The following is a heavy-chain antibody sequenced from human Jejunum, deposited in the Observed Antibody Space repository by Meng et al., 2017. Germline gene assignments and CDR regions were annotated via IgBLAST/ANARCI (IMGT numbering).Heavy chain of an antibody. Sequence: SLKISCEVSGFIFSSFEMNWVRQAPGKGLEWLAYIGNGGGRNTFYADSVKGRISIYRDNGTSALSLIMSSLRAEDTAIYYCAREAGNLRAFDIWGQGTMVTVSS. CDR3: AREAGNLRAFDI. CDR1: GFIFSSFE. V-gene: IGHV3-48*03. CDR2: IGNGGGRNT. J-gene: IGHJ3*02. D-gene: IGHD1-1*01.